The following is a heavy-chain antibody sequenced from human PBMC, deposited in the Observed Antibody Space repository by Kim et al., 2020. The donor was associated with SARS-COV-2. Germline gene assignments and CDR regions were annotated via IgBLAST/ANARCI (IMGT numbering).Heavy chain of an antibody. D-gene: IGHD3-9*01. J-gene: IGHJ6*02. CDR2: IWYDGINK. Sequence: GGSLRLSCAASGFTFSSYGMHWVRQAPGKGLEWVAVIWYDGINKYYADSVKGRFTISRDNSKNTLYLQMNSLRAEDTAVFYCARDLSYYDILTGTYYYYTMDVWGQGTTVTVSS. CDR3: ARDLSYYDILTGTYYYYTMDV. CDR1: GFTFSSYG. V-gene: IGHV3-33*01.